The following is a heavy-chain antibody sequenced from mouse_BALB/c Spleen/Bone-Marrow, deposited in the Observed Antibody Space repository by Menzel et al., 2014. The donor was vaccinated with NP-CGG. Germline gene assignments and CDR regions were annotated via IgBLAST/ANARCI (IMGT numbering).Heavy chain of an antibody. CDR3: VRHYYGYAPYAMDY. Sequence: EVKLVESGGGLVQPKGPLKLSCAASGFTFNTYAMNWVRQAPGKGLEWVARIRSKSHNYATYYADSLKDRFTISRDDSQSMLYLQMNNLQTEDTAMYFCVRHYYGYAPYAMDYWGQGTSVTVSS. J-gene: IGHJ4*01. D-gene: IGHD1-2*01. CDR1: GFTFNTYA. V-gene: IGHV10-1*02. CDR2: IRSKSHNYAT.